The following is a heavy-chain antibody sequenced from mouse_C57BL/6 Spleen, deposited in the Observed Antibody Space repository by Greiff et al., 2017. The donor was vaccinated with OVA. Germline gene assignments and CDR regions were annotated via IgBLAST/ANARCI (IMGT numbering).Heavy chain of an antibody. CDR3: ARHASLQGFAY. CDR1: GFTFSDYY. V-gene: IGHV5-12*01. Sequence: EVQLVESGGGLVQPGGSLKLSCAASGFTFSDYYMYWVRQTPEKRLEWVAYISNGGGSTYYPDTVKGRFTISRDNAKNTLYLQMSRLKSEDTAMYYCARHASLQGFAYWGQGTLVTVSA. CDR2: ISNGGGST. D-gene: IGHD1-2*01. J-gene: IGHJ3*01.